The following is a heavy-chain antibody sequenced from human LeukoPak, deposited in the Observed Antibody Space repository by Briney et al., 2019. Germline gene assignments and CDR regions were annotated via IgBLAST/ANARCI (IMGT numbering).Heavy chain of an antibody. CDR1: GGSLSSGDYY. CDR3: ASERSGFDY. V-gene: IGHV4-30-4*01. Sequence: SETLSLICTVSGGSLSSGDYYWRWIRQPPGKGLEWIGYIYYSGSTYYNPSLKSRVTISVDTSKNQFSLKLSSVTAADTAVYYCASERSGFDYWGQGTLVTVSS. J-gene: IGHJ4*02. D-gene: IGHD1-26*01. CDR2: IYYSGST.